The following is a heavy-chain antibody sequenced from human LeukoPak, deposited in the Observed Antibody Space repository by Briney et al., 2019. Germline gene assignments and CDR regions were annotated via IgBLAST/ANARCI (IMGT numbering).Heavy chain of an antibody. CDR3: ARKVVVAAREPYFDY. J-gene: IGHJ4*02. Sequence: SETLSLTCTVSGGSINTYYWSWIRQPPGKGLEWIGHIVYSGSANYNPSLNSRVTISVDTSNNQFSLNLSSVIAADSAVYYCARKVVVAAREPYFDYWGQGTLVTVSS. V-gene: IGHV4-59*01. CDR1: GGSINTYY. CDR2: IVYSGSA. D-gene: IGHD2-15*01.